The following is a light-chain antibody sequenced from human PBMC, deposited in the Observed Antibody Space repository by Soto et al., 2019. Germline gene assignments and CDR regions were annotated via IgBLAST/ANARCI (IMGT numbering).Light chain of an antibody. CDR2: DNN. CDR1: SSNIGNNY. V-gene: IGLV1-51*01. Sequence: QSVLTQPPSVSAAPGQTVTISCSGSSSNIGNNYVSWYQQLPATSPKLLIYDNNKRPSGIPDRFSGSNSGTSATLGITGLQTGDEADYHCGTWDSSLRGVIFGGGTKVTVL. J-gene: IGLJ2*01. CDR3: GTWDSSLRGVI.